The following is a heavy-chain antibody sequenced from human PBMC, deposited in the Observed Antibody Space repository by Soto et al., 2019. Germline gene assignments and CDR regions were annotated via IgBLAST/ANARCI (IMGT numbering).Heavy chain of an antibody. CDR2: ISYDGSNK. CDR1: GFTFSSYG. Sequence: HPGGSLRLSCAASGFTFSSYGMHWVRQAPGKGLEWVAVISYDGSNKYYADSVKGRFTISRDNSKNTLYLQMNSLRAEDTAVYYCARDQMVRGTPIDYWGQGTLVTVSS. D-gene: IGHD3-10*01. CDR3: ARDQMVRGTPIDY. J-gene: IGHJ4*02. V-gene: IGHV3-30*03.